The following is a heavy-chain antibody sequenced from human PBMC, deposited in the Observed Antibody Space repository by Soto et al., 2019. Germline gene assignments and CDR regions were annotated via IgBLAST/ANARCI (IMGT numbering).Heavy chain of an antibody. CDR1: GGSISSGGYY. Sequence: QVQLQESGPGLVKPSQTLSLTCTVSGGSISSGGYYWSWIRQHPGKGLEWIGYIYYSGSTYYNPSLESRVTISVDTSKNQFSLKLSSVTAADTAVYYCARDVHYYDSSYYYYGMDVWGQGTTVTVSS. CDR2: IYYSGST. D-gene: IGHD3-22*01. J-gene: IGHJ6*02. V-gene: IGHV4-31*03. CDR3: ARDVHYYDSSYYYYGMDV.